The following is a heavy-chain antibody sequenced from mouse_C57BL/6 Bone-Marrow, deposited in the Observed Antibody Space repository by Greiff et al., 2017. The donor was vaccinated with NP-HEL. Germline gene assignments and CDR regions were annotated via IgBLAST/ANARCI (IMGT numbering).Heavy chain of an antibody. CDR2: ISDGGSYT. D-gene: IGHD1-1*01. CDR3: ARRTTGYAMDY. V-gene: IGHV5-4*03. J-gene: IGHJ4*01. CDR1: GFTFSSYA. Sequence: EVKLQESGGGLVKPGGSLKLSCAASGFTFSSYAMSWVRQTPEKRLEWVATISDGGSYTYYPDNVKGRFTISRDNAKNNLYLQMSHLKSEDTAMYYCARRTTGYAMDYWGQGTSVTVSS.